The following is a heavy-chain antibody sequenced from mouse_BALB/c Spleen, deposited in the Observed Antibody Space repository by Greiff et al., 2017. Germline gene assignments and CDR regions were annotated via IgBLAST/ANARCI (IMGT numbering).Heavy chain of an antibody. Sequence: EVKLVESGGGLVQPGGSLKLSCAASGFDFSRYWMSWVRQAPGKGLEWIGEINPDSSTINYTPSLKDKFIISRDNAKNTLYLQMSKVRSEDTALYYCARQDGNYERFAYWGQGTLVTVSA. CDR3: ARQDGNYERFAY. V-gene: IGHV4-1*02. CDR1: GFDFSRYW. J-gene: IGHJ3*01. CDR2: INPDSSTI. D-gene: IGHD2-1*01.